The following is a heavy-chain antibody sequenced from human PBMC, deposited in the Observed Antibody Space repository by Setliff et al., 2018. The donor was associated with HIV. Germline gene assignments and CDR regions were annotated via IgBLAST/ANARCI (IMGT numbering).Heavy chain of an antibody. CDR2: TYYRSKWYS. Sequence: SQTLSLTCAISGDSVSSNSAAWNWIRQSPSRGLEWLGRTYYRSKWYSDYTVSVKSRITINPDTSENQFSLQLNSVTPEDTAVYYCARDSGVSSNSNDAFDIWGQGTMVTVSS. J-gene: IGHJ3*02. CDR3: ARDSGVSSNSNDAFDI. CDR1: GDSVSSNSAA. V-gene: IGHV6-1*01. D-gene: IGHD1-1*01.